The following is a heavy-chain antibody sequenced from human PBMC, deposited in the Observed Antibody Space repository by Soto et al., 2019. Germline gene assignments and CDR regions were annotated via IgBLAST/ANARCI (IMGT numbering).Heavy chain of an antibody. J-gene: IGHJ6*02. CDR3: ARGFGEENSYGMDV. D-gene: IGHD3-10*01. Sequence: QVQLVQSGAEVKKPGASVKVSCKASGYTFSGYYMHWVRQAPGQGLEWMGWINPSSGGTNYAQKFQGWVTMTRDTSISTAYMELSRLRSDDTAVYYCARGFGEENSYGMDVWGQGTTVTVSS. V-gene: IGHV1-2*04. CDR2: INPSSGGT. CDR1: GYTFSGYY.